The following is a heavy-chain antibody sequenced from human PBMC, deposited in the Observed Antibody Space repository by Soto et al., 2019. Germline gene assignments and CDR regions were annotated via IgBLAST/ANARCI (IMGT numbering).Heavy chain of an antibody. D-gene: IGHD2-8*02. J-gene: IGHJ6*02. CDR2: FIPIVDIP. CDR1: GGTFSRYT. Sequence: QVQLVQSGAEVKKPGSSVKVSCKASGGTFSRYTFTWVRQAPGQGLEWMGRFIPIVDIPNYAQKFQGRVTITADKSPRTAYMELSRRTSDDTAVYYCASHFTGLLVLSTSPPGGDNFGWDVCGQGTTVSVS. CDR3: ASHFTGLLVLSTSPPGGDNFGWDV. V-gene: IGHV1-69*02.